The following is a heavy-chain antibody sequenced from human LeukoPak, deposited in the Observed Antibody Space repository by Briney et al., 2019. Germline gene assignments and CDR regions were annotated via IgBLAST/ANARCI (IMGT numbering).Heavy chain of an antibody. CDR3: ASAPGGLSPYSSGSSKIRYFQH. J-gene: IGHJ1*01. CDR2: VIPIFGTA. D-gene: IGHD6-19*01. Sequence: SVKVSCKDSGGTFSSYAISWVRQAPGQGLEWMGGVIPIFGTANYAQKFQGRVTITADESTSTAYMELSSLRSEDTAVYYCASAPGGLSPYSSGSSKIRYFQHWGQGTLVTVSS. CDR1: GGTFSSYA. V-gene: IGHV1-69*13.